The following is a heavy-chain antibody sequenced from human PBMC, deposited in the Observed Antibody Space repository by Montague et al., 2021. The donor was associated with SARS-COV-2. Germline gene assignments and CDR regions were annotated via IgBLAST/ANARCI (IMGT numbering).Heavy chain of an antibody. J-gene: IGHJ3*01. CDR1: GGSIASGYNY. CDR2: MHSSGST. Sequence: TLSLTCTVSGGSIASGYNYWSWIRQPAGRGLEWIGRMHSSGSTNYNPSLQSRVTISVDLSKNQLSLKLNSVTAADTAVYSCARAGYYFASRGYWSAFHVWGQGTLVTVSS. CDR3: ARAGYYFASRGYWSAFHV. D-gene: IGHD3-22*01. V-gene: IGHV4-61*02.